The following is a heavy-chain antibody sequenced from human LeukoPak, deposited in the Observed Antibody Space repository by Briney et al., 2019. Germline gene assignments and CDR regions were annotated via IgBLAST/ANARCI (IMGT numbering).Heavy chain of an antibody. D-gene: IGHD3-9*01. CDR2: IYPGDSDT. J-gene: IGHJ5*02. CDR1: GYIFTSYW. V-gene: IGHV5-51*01. CDR3: ARLPGVRYFDWLFLDP. Sequence: GESLKISCKGSGYIFTSYWIGWVRQMPGKGLGWMGIIYPGDSDTRYSPSFQGQVTISADKSISTAYLQWSSLKASDTAMYYCARLPGVRYFDWLFLDPWGQGTLVTVSS.